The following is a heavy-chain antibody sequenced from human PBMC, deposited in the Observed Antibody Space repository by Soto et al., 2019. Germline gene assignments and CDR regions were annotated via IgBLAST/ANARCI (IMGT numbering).Heavy chain of an antibody. CDR3: AKGYSSSWYGAEYFQH. CDR1: GFTFSTYA. Sequence: EVQLLESGGGLVQPGGSLRLSCAASGFTFSTYAMSWVRQAPGKGLEWVSAISNRGGSTYDADSVKGRFTISRDNSKNTVYLQMNSLRAEDTAVYYCAKGYSSSWYGAEYFQHWGHGTLVTVSS. CDR2: ISNRGGST. V-gene: IGHV3-23*01. J-gene: IGHJ1*01. D-gene: IGHD6-13*01.